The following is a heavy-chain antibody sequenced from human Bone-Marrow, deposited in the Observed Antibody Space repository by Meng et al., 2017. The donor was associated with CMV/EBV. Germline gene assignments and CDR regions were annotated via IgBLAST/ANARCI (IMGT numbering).Heavy chain of an antibody. J-gene: IGHJ6*02. D-gene: IGHD2-2*01. CDR3: ASRYCSSTSCQPYYYYYGMDV. CDR2: FDPEDGET. CDR1: GYTLTELS. V-gene: IGHV1-24*01. Sequence: ASVKVSCKVSGYTLTELSMHWVRQAPGKGLEWMGGFDPEDGETIYAQKFQGRVTMTEDTSTDTAYMELSSLRSEDTAVYYCASRYCSSTSCQPYYYYYGMDVWGQGTTVTVSS.